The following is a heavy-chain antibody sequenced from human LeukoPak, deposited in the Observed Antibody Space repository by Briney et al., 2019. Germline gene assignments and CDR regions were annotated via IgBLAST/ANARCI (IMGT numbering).Heavy chain of an antibody. CDR3: ARVQRTVTPLSYYFDY. D-gene: IGHD4-17*01. J-gene: IGHJ4*02. CDR2: IYYSGST. V-gene: IGHV4-31*03. Sequence: SQTLSLTCTVSGGSISSGGYSWSWIRQHPGKGLEWIGYIYYSGSTYYNPSLKSRVTISVDTSKNQFSLKLSSVTAADTAVYYCARVQRTVTPLSYYFDYWGQGTLVTVSS. CDR1: GGSISSGGYS.